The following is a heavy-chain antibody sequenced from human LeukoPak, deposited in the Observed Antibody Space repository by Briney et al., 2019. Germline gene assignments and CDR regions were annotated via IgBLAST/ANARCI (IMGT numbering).Heavy chain of an antibody. V-gene: IGHV4-38-2*02. D-gene: IGHD3-22*01. J-gene: IGHJ4*02. Sequence: SETLSLTCNVSGYSISSGYYWGWIRQPPGKGLEWIGSIYHSGSTYYNPSLKSRVTISVDTSKNQFSLKLSSVTAADTAVYYCARLYYDSSGFDYWGQGTLVTVSS. CDR2: IYHSGST. CDR3: ARLYYDSSGFDY. CDR1: GYSISSGYY.